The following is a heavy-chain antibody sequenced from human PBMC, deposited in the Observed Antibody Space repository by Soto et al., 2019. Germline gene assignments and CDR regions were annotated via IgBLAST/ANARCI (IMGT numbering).Heavy chain of an antibody. D-gene: IGHD3-3*01. CDR3: ARDQYYDFWSGYYINAGFYYYGTDV. V-gene: IGHV3-74*01. CDR1: GFTFSSYW. Sequence: PGGSLRLSCAASGFTFSSYWMHWVRQAPGKGLVWVSRINSDGSSTSYADSVKGRFTISRDNAKNTLYLQMNSLRAEDTAVYYCARDQYYDFWSGYYINAGFYYYGTDVWGQGTTVTVSS. CDR2: INSDGSST. J-gene: IGHJ6*02.